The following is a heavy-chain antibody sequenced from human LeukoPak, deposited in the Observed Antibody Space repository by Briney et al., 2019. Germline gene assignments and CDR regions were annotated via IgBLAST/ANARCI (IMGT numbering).Heavy chain of an antibody. J-gene: IGHJ3*02. CDR3: ARDRYMIGRRGAFDI. D-gene: IGHD3-10*02. CDR1: GYTFTSYY. Sequence: ASVKVSCKASGYTFTSYYMHWVRQAPGQGLEWMGIINPSGGGTNYAQKFQGRVTMTRDTSISTAYMELSRLRSDDTAVYYCARDRYMIGRRGAFDIWGQGTMVTVSS. CDR2: INPSGGGT. V-gene: IGHV1-2*02.